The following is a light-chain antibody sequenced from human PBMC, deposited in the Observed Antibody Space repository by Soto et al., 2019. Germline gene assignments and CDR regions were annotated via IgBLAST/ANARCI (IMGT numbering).Light chain of an antibody. Sequence: IVLTQSPGTLSLSPGERATLSCRASQSVSSSLAWYQQKPGQAPRLLIYGASSRATGIPDRFSGSGSGTDFTLTVSRLEPEDFAVYYCQEYGGSPWTFGQGTKV. J-gene: IGKJ1*01. CDR3: QEYGGSPWT. CDR2: GAS. V-gene: IGKV3-20*01. CDR1: QSVSSS.